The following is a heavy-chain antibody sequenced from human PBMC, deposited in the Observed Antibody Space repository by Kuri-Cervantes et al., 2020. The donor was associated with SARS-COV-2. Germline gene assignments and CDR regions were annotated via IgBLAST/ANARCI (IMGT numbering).Heavy chain of an antibody. Sequence: GGSLRLSCAASGFTFSNAWMSWVRQAPGKGLEWVSAISGSGGSTYYADSVKGRFTISRDNAKNSLYLQMNSLRDEDTAVYYCARAKTAFMVTRKKDYYYYMDVWGKGTTVTVSS. J-gene: IGHJ6*03. CDR3: ARAKTAFMVTRKKDYYYYMDV. CDR1: GFTFSNAW. D-gene: IGHD5-18*01. V-gene: IGHV3-23*01. CDR2: ISGSGGST.